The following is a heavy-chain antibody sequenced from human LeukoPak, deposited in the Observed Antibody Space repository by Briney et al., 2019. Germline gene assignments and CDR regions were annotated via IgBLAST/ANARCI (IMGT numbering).Heavy chain of an antibody. CDR3: VRDQDEDRGSTTFDR. CDR2: IKEDGSSQ. V-gene: IGHV3-7*03. CDR1: GFTFSHSW. Sequence: GSLRLSCCASGFTFSHSWVTWVRQAPGKGLEWVGHIKEDGSSQNYADSAKGRFTISRDNAKNLLYLQMNSLRAGDTAIYYCVRDQDEDRGSTTFDRWGQGTLVTVSS. J-gene: IGHJ4*02. D-gene: IGHD1-26*01.